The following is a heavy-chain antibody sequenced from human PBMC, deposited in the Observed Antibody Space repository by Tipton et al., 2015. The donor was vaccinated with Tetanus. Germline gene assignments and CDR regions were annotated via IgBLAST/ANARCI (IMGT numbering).Heavy chain of an antibody. V-gene: IGHV3-33*01. CDR1: GFTFSSYG. CDR2: IWYDGSNK. CDR3: ARGGIQNYFDY. D-gene: IGHD5-18*01. J-gene: IGHJ4*02. Sequence: SGFTFSSYGMHWVRQAPGKGLEWVAVIWYDGSNKYYADSVKGRFTISRDNSKNTLYLQMNSLRAEDTAVYYCARGGIQNYFDYWGQGTLVPVSS.